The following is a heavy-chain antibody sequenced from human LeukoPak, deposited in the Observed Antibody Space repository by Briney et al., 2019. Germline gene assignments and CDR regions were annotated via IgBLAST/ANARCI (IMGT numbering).Heavy chain of an antibody. V-gene: IGHV3-7*03. D-gene: IGHD6-13*01. CDR1: GFTFNDYY. Sequence: PGGSLRLSCTASGFTFNDYYMSWIRQAPGKGLEWVASIKHDGGEKFYVDSVKGRFTISRDDAKDSLFLQMDSLRAEDTAVYYCARDRDSSGSWEVNFDHWGQGTLVTVSS. CDR3: ARDRDSSGSWEVNFDH. CDR2: IKHDGGEK. J-gene: IGHJ4*02.